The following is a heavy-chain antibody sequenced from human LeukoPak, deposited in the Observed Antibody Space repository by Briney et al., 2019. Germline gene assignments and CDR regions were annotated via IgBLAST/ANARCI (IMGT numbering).Heavy chain of an antibody. V-gene: IGHV3-30-3*01. D-gene: IGHD3-3*01. CDR1: GFTFSSYA. J-gene: IGHJ4*02. Sequence: GGSLRLSCAASGFTFSSYAMHWVRQAPGKGLEWVAIISYDGSNKYYADSVKGRFSISRDNSKNTLYLQMNSLRAEDTAVYYCARPTIFGVVIYFDYWGQGTLVTVSS. CDR2: ISYDGSNK. CDR3: ARPTIFGVVIYFDY.